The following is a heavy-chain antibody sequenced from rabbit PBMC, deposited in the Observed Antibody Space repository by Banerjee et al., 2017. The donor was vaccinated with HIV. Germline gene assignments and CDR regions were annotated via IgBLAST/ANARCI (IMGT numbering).Heavy chain of an antibody. V-gene: IGHV1S40*01. Sequence: QSLEESGGDLVRPGASLTLTCTASGFSFTTYWICWVRQAPGKGLEWIACIYTGSDSTYYASWAKGRFTISKTSSTTVTLQMTSLTAADTATYFCARNVANSLDYFDLWGPGTLVTVS. CDR1: GFSFTTYW. CDR3: ARNVANSLDYFDL. D-gene: IGHD4-1*01. CDR2: IYTGSDST. J-gene: IGHJ4*01.